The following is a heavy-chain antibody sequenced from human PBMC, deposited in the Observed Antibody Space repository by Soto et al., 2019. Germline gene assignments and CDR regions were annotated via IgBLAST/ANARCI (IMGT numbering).Heavy chain of an antibody. D-gene: IGHD2-8*02. J-gene: IGHJ6*02. CDR1: GGTFSSYA. V-gene: IGHV1-69*13. CDR3: ARDLGLTGGSYGMDV. CDR2: IIPIFGTA. Sequence: ASVKVSCKASGGTFSSYAISWVRQAPGQGLEWMGGIIPIFGTANYAQKFQGRVTITADESTSTAYMELSSLRSEDTAVYYCARDLGLTGGSYGMDVWGQGTTVTVSS.